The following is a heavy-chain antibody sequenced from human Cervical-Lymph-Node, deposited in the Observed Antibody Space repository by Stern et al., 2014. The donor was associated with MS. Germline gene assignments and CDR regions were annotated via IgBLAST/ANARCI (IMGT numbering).Heavy chain of an antibody. V-gene: IGHV5-51*01. CDR2: IYPGDSDT. Sequence: VQLVQSGAEVKKPGESLKISCKGSGYSFTANWIAWGRQMPGKGLEWEGIIYPGDSDTRDSPSFQGQVTISADKSISPAFLQWSSLKASDTAMYYCARDYGDYAFDYWGQGTLVTGSS. D-gene: IGHD4-17*01. CDR3: ARDYGDYAFDY. J-gene: IGHJ4*02. CDR1: GYSFTANW.